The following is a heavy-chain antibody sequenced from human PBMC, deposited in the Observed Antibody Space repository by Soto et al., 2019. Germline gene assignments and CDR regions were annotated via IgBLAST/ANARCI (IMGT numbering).Heavy chain of an antibody. CDR2: IIPIFGTA. V-gene: IGHV1-69*01. Sequence: QVQLVQSGAEVKKPGSSVKVSCKASGGTFSSYAISWVRQAPGQGLEWMGGIIPIFGTANYAPKFQGRVTITADESTSPAYMERSSLRSEDTAVYYCARDAVIIAARPYYYYGMDVWGQGTTVTVTS. D-gene: IGHD6-6*01. CDR1: GGTFSSYA. CDR3: ARDAVIIAARPYYYYGMDV. J-gene: IGHJ6*02.